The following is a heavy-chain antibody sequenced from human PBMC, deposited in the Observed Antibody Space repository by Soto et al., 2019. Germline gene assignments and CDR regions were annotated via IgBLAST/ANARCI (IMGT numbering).Heavy chain of an antibody. Sequence: EVQLVESGGGLVQPGGSLRLSCVASGFTFISSFMGWIRQAPGKGLEWVANINQDGGVIYYVDSVEGRFTISRDNTKDSLYLQMNSLRGEDTAMYYCARYFRGSGRYFFDYWGQGTLVTVSS. V-gene: IGHV3-7*03. J-gene: IGHJ4*02. CDR3: ARYFRGSGRYFFDY. CDR1: GFTFISSF. CDR2: INQDGGVI. D-gene: IGHD6-19*01.